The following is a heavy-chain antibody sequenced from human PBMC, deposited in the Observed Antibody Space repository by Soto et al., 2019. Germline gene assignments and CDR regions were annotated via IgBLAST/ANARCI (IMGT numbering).Heavy chain of an antibody. V-gene: IGHV4-4*02. CDR3: ARDWATAPLWPRLSWFDP. CDR2: IYHSGST. J-gene: IGHJ5*02. D-gene: IGHD3-16*01. CDR1: GGSISSSNW. Sequence: SETLSLTCAVSGGSISSSNWWSWVRQPPGKGLEWIGEIYHSGSTNYNPSLKSRVTISVDKSKNQFSLKLSSVTAADTAVYYCARDWATAPLWPRLSWFDPWGQGTLVTVSS.